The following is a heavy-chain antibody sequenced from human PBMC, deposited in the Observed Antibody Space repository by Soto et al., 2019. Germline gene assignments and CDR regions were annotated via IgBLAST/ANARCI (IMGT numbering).Heavy chain of an antibody. CDR1: VFTFDDSA. CDR3: ARDGSAGYSNSCRQLDF. Sequence: EVQLVESGGGLVQPGRSLRLSCAASVFTFDDSAMHWVRQRPGRGLEWVSGITWNSGRIDYGDSVKGPFTISRDNAVNSLLLQMNSLAPDDTALYYCARDGSAGYSNSCRQLDFWGQGTLVIVSS. V-gene: IGHV3-9*01. J-gene: IGHJ4*02. CDR2: ITWNSGRI. D-gene: IGHD6-13*01.